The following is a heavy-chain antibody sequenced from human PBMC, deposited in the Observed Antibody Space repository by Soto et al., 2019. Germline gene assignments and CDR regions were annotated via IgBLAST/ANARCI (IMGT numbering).Heavy chain of an antibody. CDR3: ARDLLEGYGHARQPDY. D-gene: IGHD5-18*01. V-gene: IGHV3-21*06. CDR1: GFTFRAYS. CDR2: ITSSSTYI. Sequence: SLRLSCVASGFTFRAYSMSWVRQAPGQGLEWASSITSSSTYIYYTRSVEGRFTISRDDAKNSLHLQMNSLRAEDTAVYYCARDLLEGYGHARQPDYWGQGTLVTSPQ. J-gene: IGHJ4*02.